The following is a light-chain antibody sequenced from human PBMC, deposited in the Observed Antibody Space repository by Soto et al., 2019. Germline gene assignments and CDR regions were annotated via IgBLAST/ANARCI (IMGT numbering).Light chain of an antibody. V-gene: IGKV3-15*01. CDR2: GAS. J-gene: IGKJ4*01. CDR1: QSGSSN. Sequence: EIVLTQSPATLSLSPGERATLSCRASQSGSSNLAWYQQEPGQAPRLLISGASTRATGIPARVSGSGSGTEFTLTISSLQSEDFAVYYCQQYNNWPLTFGGGTKVDIK. CDR3: QQYNNWPLT.